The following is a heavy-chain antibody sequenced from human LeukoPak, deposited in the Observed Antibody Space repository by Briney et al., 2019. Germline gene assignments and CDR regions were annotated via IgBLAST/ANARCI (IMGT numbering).Heavy chain of an antibody. J-gene: IGHJ4*02. V-gene: IGHV3-21*01. Sequence: GGSLRLSCAASGFTFSSYSMNWVRQAPGKGLEWGSSISSSSSYIYYADSVKGRFTISRDNAKNSLYLQMNSLRAEDTAVYYCARDRIAAAGAYFDYWGQGTLVTVSS. CDR1: GFTFSSYS. D-gene: IGHD6-13*01. CDR2: ISSSSSYI. CDR3: ARDRIAAAGAYFDY.